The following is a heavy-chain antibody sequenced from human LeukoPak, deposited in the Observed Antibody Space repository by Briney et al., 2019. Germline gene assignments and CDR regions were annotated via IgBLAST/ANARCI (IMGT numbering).Heavy chain of an antibody. Sequence: PSETLSLTCTVSGGSIRSTSNYWGWIRQPPGKGLEWIGSIFYSGSTYYRPSLKSRITISVDTSKNPFSLKLSSVTAADTAVYYCARHVVVTAIPAYCDHWGQGKGVTVSA. V-gene: IGHV4-39*01. CDR2: IFYSGST. J-gene: IGHJ4*02. CDR1: GGSIRSTSNY. D-gene: IGHD2-21*02. CDR3: ARHVVVTAIPAYCDH.